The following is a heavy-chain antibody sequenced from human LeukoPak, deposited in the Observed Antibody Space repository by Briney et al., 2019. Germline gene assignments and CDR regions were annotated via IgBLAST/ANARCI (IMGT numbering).Heavy chain of an antibody. D-gene: IGHD3-10*01. V-gene: IGHV1-18*01. CDR2: ISAYNGNI. CDR3: ARDQEYYYGSGSYRSIDY. CDR1: GYTFTSYG. J-gene: IGHJ4*02. Sequence: ASVKVSCKASGYTFTSYGISWVRQAPGQGLEWMGWISAYNGNINYAQKLQGRVTMTTDTSTSAAYIELRSLRSDDTAVYYCARDQEYYYGSGSYRSIDYWGQGTLVTVSS.